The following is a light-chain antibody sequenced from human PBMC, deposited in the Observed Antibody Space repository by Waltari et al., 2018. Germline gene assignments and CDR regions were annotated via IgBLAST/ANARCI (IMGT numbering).Light chain of an antibody. CDR3: QHYNNIPLT. CDR1: QGISND. CDR2: EAS. V-gene: IGKV1-27*01. Sequence: DIQMTQSPSSLSACVGDRVTITCRASQGISNDLAWYQQKPGETPKLLIYEASTLQSGIPSRFSGSGSGTDFTLIISSLQSEDFATYYCQHYNNIPLTFGGGTKVEIK. J-gene: IGKJ4*01.